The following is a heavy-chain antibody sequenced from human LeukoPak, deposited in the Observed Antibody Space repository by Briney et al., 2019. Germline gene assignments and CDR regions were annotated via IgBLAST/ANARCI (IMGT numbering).Heavy chain of an antibody. D-gene: IGHD6-19*01. V-gene: IGHV1-18*01. J-gene: IGHJ5*02. Sequence: ASVKVSCKASGYTFTSYGISWVRQAPGQGLEWMGWISAYNGNTNYAQKLQGRVTMTTDTSTSTAYMELRSLRSDDTAVYYCARRSLPYSSVGYNWFDPWGQGTLVTVSS. CDR2: ISAYNGNT. CDR3: ARRSLPYSSVGYNWFDP. CDR1: GYTFTSYG.